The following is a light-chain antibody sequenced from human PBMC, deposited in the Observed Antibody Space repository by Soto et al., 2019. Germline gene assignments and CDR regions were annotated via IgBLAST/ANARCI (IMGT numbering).Light chain of an antibody. CDR2: EVT. J-gene: IGLJ3*02. Sequence: QSALTQPASVSGSPGQSITISCTGTSSDVGAYNYVSWYQQHSGKAPKLIIYEVTNRPSGVSNRFSASKSGNPASLTIFGLQAEDEADYYCSSYTSSSSWVFGGGTKLTVL. CDR3: SSYTSSSSWV. V-gene: IGLV2-14*01. CDR1: SSDVGAYNY.